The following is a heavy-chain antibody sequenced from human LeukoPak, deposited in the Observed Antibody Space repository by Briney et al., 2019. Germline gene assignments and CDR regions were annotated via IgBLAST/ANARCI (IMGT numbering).Heavy chain of an antibody. CDR1: GGSISSSTYY. J-gene: IGHJ6*03. Sequence: SETLSLTCTVSGGSISSSTYYWGWIRQPPGKGLEWIGSIYYSGSTYYNPSLKSRVTISVDTSKNQFSLKVSSVTAADTAVYYCARHPDYYYYYMDVWGKGTTVTISS. CDR2: IYYSGST. CDR3: ARHPDYYYYYMDV. V-gene: IGHV4-39*07.